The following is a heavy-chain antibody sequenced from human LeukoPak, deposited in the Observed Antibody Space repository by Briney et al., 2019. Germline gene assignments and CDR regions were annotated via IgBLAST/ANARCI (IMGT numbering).Heavy chain of an antibody. Sequence: ASVKVSCKASGYTCTSYGISWVRQAPGQGLEWLGWISTYNNNTHYAQKFQVRVTMTTDTSTSTAYMELRSLRSDDTAVYYCGRVYSSEDAFDIWGQGTMVTVSS. D-gene: IGHD3-22*01. CDR3: GRVYSSEDAFDI. CDR2: ISTYNNNT. J-gene: IGHJ3*02. CDR1: GYTCTSYG. V-gene: IGHV1-18*01.